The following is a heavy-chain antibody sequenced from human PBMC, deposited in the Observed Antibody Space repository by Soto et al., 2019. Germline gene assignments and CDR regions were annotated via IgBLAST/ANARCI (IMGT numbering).Heavy chain of an antibody. D-gene: IGHD2-15*01. J-gene: IGHJ4*02. CDR3: AKDRVPDGIYSSDY. Sequence: GSLRLSCAASGFSFRDFSMNWFRQAPGKGLEWVSFIDLSGTTTYYRDSVKGRFTMSKDKSRKTVYLQMNSPRVEDTAIYYCAKDRVPDGIYSSDYWGQGVLVTVSS. V-gene: IGHV3-23*01. CDR1: GFSFRDFS. CDR2: IDLSGTTT.